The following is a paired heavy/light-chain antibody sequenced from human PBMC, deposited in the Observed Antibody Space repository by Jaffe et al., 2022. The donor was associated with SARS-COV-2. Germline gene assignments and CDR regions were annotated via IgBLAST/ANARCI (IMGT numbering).Heavy chain of an antibody. Sequence: EVEMVESGGGLVQPGGSLRLSCAASGFTVSSSYMSWVRQAPGKGLEWVSVIYSRGSIQYADSVKGRFTISRDNSKNTLYLQMNSLRVEDTAVYYCARDGSSGWSHDYWGQGTLVTVSS. V-gene: IGHV3-66*02. CDR3: ARDGSSGWSHDY. CDR1: GFTVSSSY. J-gene: IGHJ4*02. D-gene: IGHD6-19*01. CDR2: IYSRGSI.
Light chain of an antibody. J-gene: IGLJ2*01. CDR2: EVS. CDR3: NSYAGSNNGV. V-gene: IGLV2-8*01. CDR1: SSDVGGYNY. Sequence: QSALTQPPSASGSPGQSVTISCTGTSSDVGGYNYVSWYQQHPGKAPKLMIYEVSKRPSGVPDRFSGSKSGNTASLTVSGLQAEDEADYYCNSYAGSNNGVFGGGTKLTVL.